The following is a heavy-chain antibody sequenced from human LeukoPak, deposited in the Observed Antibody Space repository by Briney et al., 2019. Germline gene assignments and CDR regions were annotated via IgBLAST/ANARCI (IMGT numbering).Heavy chain of an antibody. V-gene: IGHV1-18*01. Sequence: ASVKVSCKTPGFTFTSNGISWVRQAPGQGPEWMGWINAYNGKTNYPQKFQDRVTMTTGTSTSTAYLELRNLRSDDTAVYYCARDSHDYCDYWGQGTLVTVSS. CDR3: ARDSHDYCDY. CDR2: INAYNGKT. CDR1: GFTFTSNG. J-gene: IGHJ4*02.